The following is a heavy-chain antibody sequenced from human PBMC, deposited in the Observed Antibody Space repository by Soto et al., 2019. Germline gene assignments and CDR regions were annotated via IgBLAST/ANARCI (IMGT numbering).Heavy chain of an antibody. CDR1: GYSFTSYW. J-gene: IGHJ3*02. V-gene: IGHV5-51*03. CDR2: IYPGDSDT. D-gene: IGHD2-15*01. CDR3: ARRKSRSICGSCPEDAFDI. Sequence: EVQLVQSGAEVKKPGESLKISCKGSGYSFTSYWIGWVRQMPGKGLEWMGIIYPGDSDTRYSPSFQGQVTISADKSISTAYLQWSSLKASDTAMYYCARRKSRSICGSCPEDAFDIWGQGTMVTVSS.